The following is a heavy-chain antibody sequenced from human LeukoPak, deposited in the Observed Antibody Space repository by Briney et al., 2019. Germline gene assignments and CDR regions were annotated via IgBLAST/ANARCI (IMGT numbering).Heavy chain of an antibody. V-gene: IGHV3-23*01. D-gene: IGHD6-6*01. CDR1: GFTFSSYS. CDR3: AKSLVGPGYYGLDV. J-gene: IGHJ6*02. Sequence: PGGSLRLSCAASGFTFSSYSMNWVRQAPGKGLEWVSGISGSGGSTFYADSVKGRFTVSRDNSKNTIYLLMNSLRAEDTAVYYCAKSLVGPGYYGLDVWGQGTTVTVSS. CDR2: ISGSGGST.